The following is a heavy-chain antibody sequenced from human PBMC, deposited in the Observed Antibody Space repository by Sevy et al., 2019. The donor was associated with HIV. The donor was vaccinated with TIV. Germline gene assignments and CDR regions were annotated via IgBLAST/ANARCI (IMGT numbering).Heavy chain of an antibody. CDR1: GGSFSGYY. CDR3: ARGQQQPVAGWFDP. D-gene: IGHD1-1*01. J-gene: IGHJ5*02. Sequence: SETLSLTCTVYGGSFSGYYWSWIRQPPGKGLEWIGEINHSGSTNYNPSLKSRVTISVDTSNNQFSLKLSSVTAADTAMYYCARGQQQPVAGWFDPWGQGTVVTVSS. V-gene: IGHV4-34*01. CDR2: INHSGST.